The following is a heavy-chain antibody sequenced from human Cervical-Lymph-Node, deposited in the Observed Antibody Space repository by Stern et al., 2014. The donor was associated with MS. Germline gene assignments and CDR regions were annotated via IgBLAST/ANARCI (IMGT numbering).Heavy chain of an antibody. CDR3: ARQYSVTTPFDY. CDR2: IFPGDSDT. Sequence: EVQLVQSGAEVKKPGESLKISCKGFGYSFTSYWIGWVRQMHGKGLEWMGIIFPGDSDTRYTPSFKGQVTISADKAISTAYLQWSSLKASDTAIYYCARQYSVTTPFDYWGRGTLVAVSS. CDR1: GYSFTSYW. V-gene: IGHV5-51*01. J-gene: IGHJ4*02. D-gene: IGHD4-11*01.